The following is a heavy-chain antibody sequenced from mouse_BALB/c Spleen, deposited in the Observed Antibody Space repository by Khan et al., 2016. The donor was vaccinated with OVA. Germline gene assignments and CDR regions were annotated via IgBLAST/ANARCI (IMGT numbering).Heavy chain of an antibody. D-gene: IGHD2-12*01. Sequence: QEVQLGPELKKPGETVKISCKASGYTFTNYGMNWVKQSPGKALMWMGWINTYTGEPTYADDFKGRFAFSLETSASTAYLQINSLINEDTATYFCARPPCFSYTLAYWGQGTSVSVSS. CDR3: ARPPCFSYTLAY. V-gene: IGHV9-3-1*01. J-gene: IGHJ4*01. CDR1: GYTFTNYG. CDR2: INTYTGEP.